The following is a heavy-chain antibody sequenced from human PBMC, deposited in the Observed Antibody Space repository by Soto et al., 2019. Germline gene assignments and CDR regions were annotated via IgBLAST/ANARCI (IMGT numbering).Heavy chain of an antibody. Sequence: QVQLVESGGGVVQPGRSLRLSCAASGFTFSSYGMHWVRQAPGKGLEWVAVIWYDGSNKYYTDSVKGRFTISRDNSKNTLYLQMNSLRAEDTAVYYCARDRVIAARTGYYYGMDVWGQGTTVTVSS. CDR3: ARDRVIAARTGYYYGMDV. J-gene: IGHJ6*02. CDR1: GFTFSSYG. D-gene: IGHD6-6*01. V-gene: IGHV3-33*01. CDR2: IWYDGSNK.